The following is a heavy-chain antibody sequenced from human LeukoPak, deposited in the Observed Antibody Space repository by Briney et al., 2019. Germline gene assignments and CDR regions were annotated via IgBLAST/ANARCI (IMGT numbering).Heavy chain of an antibody. CDR3: VRGTLGSYYAYYFDY. CDR1: GGSFSGYY. V-gene: IGHV4-34*01. Sequence: NPSETLSPTCAVYGGSFSGYYWSWTRQPPGKGLEWIGEINHSGSTYYNPSLKSRVTISVDTSKNQFSLKLSSVTAADTAVYYCVRGTLGSYYAYYFDYWGQGTLVTVSS. J-gene: IGHJ4*02. D-gene: IGHD1-26*01. CDR2: INHSGST.